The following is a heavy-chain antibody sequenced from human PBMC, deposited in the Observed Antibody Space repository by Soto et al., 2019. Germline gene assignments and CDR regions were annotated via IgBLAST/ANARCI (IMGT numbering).Heavy chain of an antibody. V-gene: IGHV1-69*13. CDR1: GGTFSSYA. Sequence: SVKVSCKASGGTFSSYAISWVRQAPGQGLEWMGGIIPIFGTANYAQKFQGRVTITADESTSTAYMELSSLRSEDTAVYYCARGYCSGGSCYGYYGMDVWGQGITVTVSS. D-gene: IGHD2-15*01. CDR3: ARGYCSGGSCYGYYGMDV. CDR2: IIPIFGTA. J-gene: IGHJ6*02.